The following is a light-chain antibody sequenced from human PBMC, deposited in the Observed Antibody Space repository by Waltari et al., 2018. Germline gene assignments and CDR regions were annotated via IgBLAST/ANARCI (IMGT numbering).Light chain of an antibody. CDR3: CSYAGSSILI. Sequence: QSALTQPASVSGSLGQSITISCTGTSSDVGGYNYVSWYQQYPGKAPKFLIYDVTNRPSGVSNRFSGSKSGNTASLTISGLQAEDEADFYCCSYAGSSILIFGGGTKVTVL. CDR1: SSDVGGYNY. V-gene: IGLV2-23*02. J-gene: IGLJ2*01. CDR2: DVT.